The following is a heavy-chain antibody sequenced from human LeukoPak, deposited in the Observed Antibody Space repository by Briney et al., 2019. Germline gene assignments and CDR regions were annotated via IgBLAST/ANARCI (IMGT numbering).Heavy chain of an antibody. Sequence: PGGSLRLSCAASGFTFDDYGMHWVRHAPGKGLEWVSGISGDSGSIVYADSVKGRFTISRDYAKNSLYLQMNSLRAEDTALYYCAKDIAAEAFDAFDIWGQGTMVTVSS. CDR1: GFTFDDYG. CDR3: AKDIAAEAFDAFDI. CDR2: ISGDSGSI. V-gene: IGHV3-9*01. D-gene: IGHD6-13*01. J-gene: IGHJ3*02.